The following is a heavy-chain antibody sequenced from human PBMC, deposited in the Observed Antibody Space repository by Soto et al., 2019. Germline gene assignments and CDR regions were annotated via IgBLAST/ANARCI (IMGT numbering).Heavy chain of an antibody. V-gene: IGHV3-48*03. J-gene: IGHJ3*02. Sequence: RGSLRLSCAASGFTRSSYEMNWIRQAPGQGLEWVSYISSSGSTIYYADSVKGRFTISRDNAKNSLYLQMNSLRAEDTAVYYCASSGDILTGYWVSSAFDIWGQGTMVTVSS. D-gene: IGHD3-9*01. CDR2: ISSSGSTI. CDR1: GFTRSSYE. CDR3: ASSGDILTGYWVSSAFDI.